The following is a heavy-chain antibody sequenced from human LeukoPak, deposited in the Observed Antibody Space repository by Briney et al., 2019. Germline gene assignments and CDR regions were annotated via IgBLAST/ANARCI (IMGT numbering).Heavy chain of an antibody. CDR3: AGRSRSAWYYDY. Sequence: SGTLSLTCAVSGGSISSSNWWSWVRQPPGKGLDWIGEIYHSGSTNYNPSLKSRVTISVDKSKNQFSLKLSSVTAADTALYYCAGRSRSAWYYDYWGQGTLVIVSS. D-gene: IGHD6-19*01. CDR1: GGSISSSNW. J-gene: IGHJ4*02. CDR2: IYHSGST. V-gene: IGHV4-4*02.